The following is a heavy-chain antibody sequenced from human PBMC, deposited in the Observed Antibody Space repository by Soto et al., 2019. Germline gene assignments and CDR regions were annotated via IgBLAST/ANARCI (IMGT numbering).Heavy chain of an antibody. CDR1: GGTFSSYA. Sequence: QVQLVQSGAEVKKPGSSVKVSCKASGGTFSSYAISWVRQAPGQGLEWMGGIIPIFGTANYAQKFQGRVTITADEATSKAYMELSSLRSEDTAVYYCARDRKGGNWFDPWGQGTLVTVSS. V-gene: IGHV1-69*12. CDR2: IIPIFGTA. J-gene: IGHJ5*02. CDR3: ARDRKGGNWFDP.